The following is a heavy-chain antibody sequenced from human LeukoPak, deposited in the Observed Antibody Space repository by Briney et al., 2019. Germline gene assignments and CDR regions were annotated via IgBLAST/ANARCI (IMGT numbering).Heavy chain of an antibody. V-gene: IGHV4-59*01. CDR3: ARGNYYTSGSYYTNYYFGLDV. J-gene: IGHJ6*02. Sequence: TSETLSLTCTVSGGSIINYYWTWIRQPPGKGLEWIGYIFYSGGTNYNPSLKSRVSISVDRSKNQFSLKLSSVTAADTAVYYCARGNYYTSGSYYTNYYFGLDVWGQGTTVAVSS. CDR1: GGSIINYY. CDR2: IFYSGGT. D-gene: IGHD3-10*01.